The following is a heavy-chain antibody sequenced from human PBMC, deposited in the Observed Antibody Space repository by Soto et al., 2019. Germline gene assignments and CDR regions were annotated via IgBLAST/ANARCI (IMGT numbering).Heavy chain of an antibody. CDR3: ATRFDGLGSYEY. J-gene: IGHJ4*02. CDR1: GGSIISSNW. D-gene: IGHD3-10*01. Sequence: AETLSLTCAVSGGSIISSNWLTVLRQPPGKGLEWIGEIYHSGSTNYIPSLKSRVTISVDKSKNQFSLKLTSVTAADTAVYYCATRFDGLGSYEYWGQGTLVTVSS. V-gene: IGHV4-4*02. CDR2: IYHSGST.